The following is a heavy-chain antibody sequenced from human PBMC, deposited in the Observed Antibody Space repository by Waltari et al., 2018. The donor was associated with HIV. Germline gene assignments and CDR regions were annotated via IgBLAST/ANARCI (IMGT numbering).Heavy chain of an antibody. CDR3: ARILGSSWYNWIDP. D-gene: IGHD6-13*01. J-gene: IGHJ5*02. CDR1: GGSFRSYA. Sequence: QVQLVQSGAEVKKPGSSVKVSCRASGGSFRSYAITWVRPAPGQGLEWMGGNIPVVGTANYEKKLQGRVTITADESTSTAYMDLRSLTSEDTAVYYCARILGSSWYNWIDPWGQGTLVTVSS. CDR2: NIPVVGTA. V-gene: IGHV1-69*12.